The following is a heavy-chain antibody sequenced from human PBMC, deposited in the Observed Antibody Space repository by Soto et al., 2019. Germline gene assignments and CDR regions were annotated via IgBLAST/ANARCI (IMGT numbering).Heavy chain of an antibody. D-gene: IGHD3-22*01. Sequence: QVQLVESGGGVVQPGRSLRLSCAASGFTFSSYAMHWVRQAPGKGLEWVAVISNDGSKKYYADSVKGRFTISRDNSKITLYLQMNSLRAEDTAVYYCASKVVTYFDYWGQGTLVTVSS. CDR2: ISNDGSKK. CDR3: ASKVVTYFDY. J-gene: IGHJ4*02. V-gene: IGHV3-30-3*01. CDR1: GFTFSSYA.